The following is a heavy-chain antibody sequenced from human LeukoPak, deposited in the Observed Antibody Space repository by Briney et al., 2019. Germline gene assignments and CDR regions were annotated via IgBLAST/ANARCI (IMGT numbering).Heavy chain of an antibody. J-gene: IGHJ6*04. CDR3: AELGITMIGGV. CDR2: INSDGSST. D-gene: IGHD3-10*02. Sequence: GGSLRLSCAASGFTFSRYWMHWVRQAPGKGLLWVSRINSDGSSTSYADSVKGRFTISRDNAKNSLYLQMNSLRAEDTAVYYCAELGITMIGGVWGKGTTVTISS. CDR1: GFTFSRYW. V-gene: IGHV3-74*01.